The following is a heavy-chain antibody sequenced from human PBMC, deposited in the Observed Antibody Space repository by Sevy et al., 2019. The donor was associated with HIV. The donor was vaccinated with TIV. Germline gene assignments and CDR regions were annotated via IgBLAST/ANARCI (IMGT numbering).Heavy chain of an antibody. CDR3: ARDGGWYNYAPSDY. Sequence: GGSLRLSCAASEFSFSSHGMHWVRQAPGKGLERQSVISYDGNKKYYADSVKGRFTISRDNSKNTLYLQMNSLRPEDTAVYYCARDGGWYNYAPSDYWGQGTLVTVSS. CDR2: ISYDGNKK. D-gene: IGHD1-1*01. V-gene: IGHV3-30*03. J-gene: IGHJ4*02. CDR1: EFSFSSHG.